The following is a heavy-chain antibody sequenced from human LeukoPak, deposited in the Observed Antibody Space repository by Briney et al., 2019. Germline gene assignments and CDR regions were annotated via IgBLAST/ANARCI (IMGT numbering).Heavy chain of an antibody. V-gene: IGHV1-2*02. CDR1: GYTFTDHY. J-gene: IGHJ3*02. CDR3: ARGDGDGLARRAFDI. Sequence: ASVKVSCKASGYTFTDHYIHWVRQAPGQGLEWVGWINANNGATNYAQKFQGRVTMTRDTSISTAYMELSNMRSDDTAVYYCARGDGDGLARRAFDIWGQGTMVTVSS. CDR2: INANNGAT. D-gene: IGHD6-19*01.